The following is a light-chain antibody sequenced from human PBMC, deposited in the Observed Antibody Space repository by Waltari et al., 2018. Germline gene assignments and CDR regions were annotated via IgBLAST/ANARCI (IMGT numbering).Light chain of an antibody. V-gene: IGKV3-15*01. CDR1: QSVSTT. CDR3: QQFDNWS. Sequence: EIVMTQSPATLSVSPGESATLSCRASQSVSTTLAWYQQKPGQAPRLLIYGAATRATGIPARFSGSGSGTEFTLTISSLQSAEFAIYYCQQFDNWSFGQGTKLEIK. J-gene: IGKJ2*01. CDR2: GAA.